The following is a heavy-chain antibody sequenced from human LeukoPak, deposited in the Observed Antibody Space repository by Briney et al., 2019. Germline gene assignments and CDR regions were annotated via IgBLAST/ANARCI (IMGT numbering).Heavy chain of an antibody. V-gene: IGHV3-48*01. CDR1: GFTFSSYS. CDR3: AKLSTRFLEVRDY. D-gene: IGHD3-3*01. J-gene: IGHJ4*02. CDR2: ISSSSSTI. Sequence: GGSLRLSCAASGFTFSSYSMNWVRQAPGKGLEGVSYISSSSSTIYYADSVKGRFTISRDNSKNTLYLQMNSLRAEDTAVYYCAKLSTRFLEVRDYWGQGTLVTVSS.